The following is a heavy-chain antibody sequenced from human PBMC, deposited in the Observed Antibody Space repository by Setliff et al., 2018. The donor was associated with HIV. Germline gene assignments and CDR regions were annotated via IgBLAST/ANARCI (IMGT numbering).Heavy chain of an antibody. V-gene: IGHV3-74*01. D-gene: IGHD3-22*01. J-gene: IGHJ4*02. CDR2: IRTDGSST. Sequence: PGGSLRLSCAASGFSFSSYWMHWVRQAPGKGLVWVSRIRTDGSSTTYADSVKGRFTISRDNAKNILYLQMNSLKDEDTAVYYCAREGNYESRLDYWGQGTQVTVSS. CDR3: AREGNYESRLDY. CDR1: GFSFSSYW.